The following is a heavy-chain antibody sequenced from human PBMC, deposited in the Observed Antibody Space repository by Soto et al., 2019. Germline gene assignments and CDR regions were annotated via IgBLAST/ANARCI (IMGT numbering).Heavy chain of an antibody. V-gene: IGHV3-30*18. J-gene: IGHJ5*02. CDR3: AKDRPVKARSGSLSS. D-gene: IGHD1-26*01. CDR2: ISSNGNNK. CDR1: GFTFSNYG. Sequence: QVQLVESGGGVVQPGRSLRLSCAASGFTFSNYGMHWVRQAPGKGLEWVTVISSNGNNKYYADSARGRFTISGDNSKNTRFLQMNSLGAEDTAMYYCAKDRPVKARSGSLSSWGQGTLVTVSS.